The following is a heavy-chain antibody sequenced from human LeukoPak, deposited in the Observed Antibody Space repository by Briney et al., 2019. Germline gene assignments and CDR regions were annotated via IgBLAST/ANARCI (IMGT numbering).Heavy chain of an antibody. J-gene: IGHJ3*02. V-gene: IGHV3-49*04. Sequence: PGRSLRLSCTGFGFTFRDYAVSWVRQAAGKGLECMGFIRSKVYGGTTEYAASVKGRFTISRDDSKSIAYLQMNSLKTEDTAVYYCTRDPYYFDSSGYYHHAFDIWGQGTMVAVSS. CDR3: TRDPYYFDSSGYYHHAFDI. CDR1: GFTFRDYA. CDR2: IRSKVYGGTT. D-gene: IGHD3-22*01.